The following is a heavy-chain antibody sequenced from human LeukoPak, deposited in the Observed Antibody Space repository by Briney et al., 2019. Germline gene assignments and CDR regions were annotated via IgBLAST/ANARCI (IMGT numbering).Heavy chain of an antibody. CDR2: IKQDGSEK. Sequence: PEGSLRLSCAASGFTFSSYWMSWVRQAPGKGLEWVANIKQDGSEKYYVDSVKGRFTISRDNAKNSLYLQMNSLRAEDTAVYYCARVPYYYYYYMDVWGKGTTVTISS. V-gene: IGHV3-7*01. CDR1: GFTFSSYW. J-gene: IGHJ6*03. CDR3: ARVPYYYYYYMDV.